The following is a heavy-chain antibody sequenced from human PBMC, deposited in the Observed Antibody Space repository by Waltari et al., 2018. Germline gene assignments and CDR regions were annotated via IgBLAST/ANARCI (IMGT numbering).Heavy chain of an antibody. J-gene: IGHJ6*02. CDR3: ARGTVVRPDNYNYYGMDV. V-gene: IGHV4-59*01. Sequence: QVQLQESGPGLVKPSETLSLICTVTGGSISSYCWNLLRQAPGKGLEWIGYLHARGYSSYNPSLQSRVTLSIDSSKTHCSLNLRSVTAADTAVYYCARGTVVRPDNYNYYGMDVWGQGTTVTVSS. CDR1: GGSISSYC. D-gene: IGHD3-10*01. CDR2: LHARGYS.